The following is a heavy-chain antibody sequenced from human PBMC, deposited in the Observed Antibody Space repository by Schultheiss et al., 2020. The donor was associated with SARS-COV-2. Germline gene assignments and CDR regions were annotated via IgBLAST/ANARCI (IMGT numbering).Heavy chain of an antibody. CDR1: GYTFISYF. D-gene: IGHD6-19*01. J-gene: IGHJ4*02. CDR3: ARGFRNGWDELDF. Sequence: ASVKVSCKASGYTFISYFMHWVRQAPGQGLEWMGWINPKSGGTKYAQKFQGRVTMTRDTSISTAFMELRSLHSDDTAVYYCARGFRNGWDELDFWGQGTLVTVSS. V-gene: IGHV1-2*02. CDR2: INPKSGGT.